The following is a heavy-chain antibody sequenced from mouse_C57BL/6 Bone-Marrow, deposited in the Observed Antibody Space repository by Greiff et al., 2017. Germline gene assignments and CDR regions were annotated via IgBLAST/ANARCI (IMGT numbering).Heavy chain of an antibody. CDR1: GYTFTDYY. CDR2: IYPGSGNT. D-gene: IGHD1-1*01. Sequence: VQLQQSGAELVRPGASVKLSCKASGYTFTDYYINWVKQRPGQGLEWIARIYPGSGNTYYNEKFKGKATLTAEKSSSTAYMQLSSLTSEDSAVYFCASHYYGSRRDFEYWGQGTTLTVSS. V-gene: IGHV1-76*01. J-gene: IGHJ2*01. CDR3: ASHYYGSRRDFEY.